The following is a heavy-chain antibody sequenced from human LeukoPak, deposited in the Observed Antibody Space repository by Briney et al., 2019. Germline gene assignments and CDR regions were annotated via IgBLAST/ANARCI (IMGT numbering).Heavy chain of an antibody. J-gene: IGHJ3*02. V-gene: IGHV4-4*07. D-gene: IGHD3-10*01. CDR1: GGSISSYY. CDR3: VRDQPRRRWFGDDAFDI. CDR2: IYTRGST. Sequence: PSETLSLTCTVSGGSISSYYWSWIRQPAGKGLEWIGRIYTRGSTNYNPSLKSRVTMSVDTSKNQFSLKLSSVTAADTAVYYCVRDQPRRRWFGDDAFDIWGQGTMVTVPS.